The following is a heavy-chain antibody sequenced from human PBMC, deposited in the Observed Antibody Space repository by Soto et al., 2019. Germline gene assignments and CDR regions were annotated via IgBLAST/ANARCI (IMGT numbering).Heavy chain of an antibody. J-gene: IGHJ4*02. D-gene: IGHD3-22*01. CDR2: IKSKTDGGTT. V-gene: IGHV3-15*07. CDR3: TTAGESSGYYPPDY. Sequence: GGSLRLSCAASGFTFSNAWMNWVRQAPGKGLEWVGRIKSKTDGGTTDYAAPVKGRFTISRDDSKNTLYLQMNSLKTEDTAVYYCTTAGESSGYYPPDYWGQGTLVTVSS. CDR1: GFTFSNAW.